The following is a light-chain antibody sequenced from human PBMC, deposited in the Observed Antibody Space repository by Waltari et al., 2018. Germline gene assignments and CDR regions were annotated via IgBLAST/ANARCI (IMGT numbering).Light chain of an antibody. Sequence: QSPSASASLGASVKLTCTLSSGHSSYAIAWHQQQPEKGPRYLMKLNSDGSHSKGDGIPDRFSGSSSGAERYLTISSLQSEDEADYYCQTWGTGIVVFGG. J-gene: IGLJ2*01. CDR2: LNSDGSH. CDR3: QTWGTGIVV. V-gene: IGLV4-69*01. CDR1: SGHSSYA.